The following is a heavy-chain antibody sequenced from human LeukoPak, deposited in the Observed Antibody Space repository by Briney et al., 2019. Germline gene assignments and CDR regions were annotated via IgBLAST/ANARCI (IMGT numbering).Heavy chain of an antibody. D-gene: IGHD6-19*01. V-gene: IGHV3-30*18. CDR2: ISYDGSNK. Sequence: GGSLRLSCAASGFTFSSYGMHWVRQAPGEGLEWVAVISYDGSNKYYADSVKGRFTISRDNSKNALYLQMNSLRAEDTAVYYCAKGPIAVADYWGQGTLVTVSS. CDR1: GFTFSSYG. J-gene: IGHJ4*02. CDR3: AKGPIAVADY.